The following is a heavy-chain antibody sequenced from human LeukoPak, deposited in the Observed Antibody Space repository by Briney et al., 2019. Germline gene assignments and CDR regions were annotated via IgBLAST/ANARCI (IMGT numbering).Heavy chain of an antibody. CDR1: GFTLSYYW. CDR3: ARELQPDDY. V-gene: IGHV3-7*01. CDR2: IQEDGSNR. Sequence: GGSLRLSCAASGFTLSYYWMSWVRQAPGKGLEWVANIQEDGSNRYYVGSVKGRFTISRDNAKNSVYLQMNSLRAEDTAVYYCARELQPDDYWGQGTLVTVSS. J-gene: IGHJ4*02. D-gene: IGHD1-14*01.